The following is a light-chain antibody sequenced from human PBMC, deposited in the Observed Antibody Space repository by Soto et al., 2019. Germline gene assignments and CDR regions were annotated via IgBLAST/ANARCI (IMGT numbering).Light chain of an antibody. CDR3: QQSYSTPRT. J-gene: IGKJ1*01. CDR2: DAS. CDR1: QSISNY. V-gene: IGKV1-39*01. Sequence: DIQMTQSPSSLSASVGDRVTITCRASQSISNYLNWYQQKPGKAPKLLMYDASSLQSGVPSRFGGSGSGTDFTLTISSLQPEDFATYYCQQSYSTPRTFGQGTKVEIK.